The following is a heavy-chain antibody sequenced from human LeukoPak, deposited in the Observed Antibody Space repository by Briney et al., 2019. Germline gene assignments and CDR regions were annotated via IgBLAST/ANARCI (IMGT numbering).Heavy chain of an antibody. CDR2: IRYDGSTN. V-gene: IGHV3-30*02. CDR1: RFTFSSYG. Sequence: GILRLSCAASRFTFSSYGMHWVRQAPGKGLEWVAFIRYDGSTNYCADSVKGRFTISRDDSKNTLYLQMNSLKTEDTAVYYCTTGRRYYYDSSPKSHRFDYWGQGTLVTVSS. D-gene: IGHD3-22*01. J-gene: IGHJ4*02. CDR3: TTGRRYYYDSSPKSHRFDY.